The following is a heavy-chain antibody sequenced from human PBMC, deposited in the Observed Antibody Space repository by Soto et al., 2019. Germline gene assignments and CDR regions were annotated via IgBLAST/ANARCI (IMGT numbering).Heavy chain of an antibody. D-gene: IGHD3-22*01. CDR1: GFTLTSSA. J-gene: IGHJ4*02. Sequence: ASVKVSCKASGFTLTSSAMQGARQARGQSLEGIGWIVVGSGKKKNAQKFQARVTITRDMSTSTAYMELSSLRSEDTAVYYCAAARYYDSSGYVDYWGQGTLVTVSS. V-gene: IGHV1-58*02. CDR2: IVVGSGKK. CDR3: AAARYYDSSGYVDY.